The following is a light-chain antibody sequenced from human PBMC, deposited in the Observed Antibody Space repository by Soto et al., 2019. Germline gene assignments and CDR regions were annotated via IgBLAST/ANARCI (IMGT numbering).Light chain of an antibody. J-gene: IGLJ1*01. CDR3: TSYTSISTYV. Sequence: QSALAQPASVSESPGQSITISCAGTSSDVGGYNHVSWYQQHADKAPKLLIHEVSNRPSGVSNRFSGSKSGNTASLTISGLQAEDEADYYRTSYTSISTYVFGTGTKVTV. CDR1: SSDVGGYNH. CDR2: EVS. V-gene: IGLV2-14*01.